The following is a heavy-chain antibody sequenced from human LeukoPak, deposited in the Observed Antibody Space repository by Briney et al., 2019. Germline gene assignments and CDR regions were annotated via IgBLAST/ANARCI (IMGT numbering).Heavy chain of an antibody. D-gene: IGHD1-26*01. Sequence: GGSLRLSCAASGFTFSSYGMHWVRQAPGKGLEWVAVISYDGSNKYYADSVKGRFTISRDNSKNTLYLQMNSLRAEDTAVYYCARELFGSGSYFPPFQHWGQGTLVTVSS. CDR3: ARELFGSGSYFPPFQH. CDR2: ISYDGSNK. V-gene: IGHV3-30*03. CDR1: GFTFSSYG. J-gene: IGHJ1*01.